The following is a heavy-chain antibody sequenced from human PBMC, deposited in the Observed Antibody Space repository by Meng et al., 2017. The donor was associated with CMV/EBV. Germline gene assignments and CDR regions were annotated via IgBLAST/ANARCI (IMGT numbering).Heavy chain of an antibody. V-gene: IGHV4-39*07. CDR3: ARGRGFCSSTSCYSRYYYYYGMDV. J-gene: IGHJ6*02. Sequence: SETLSLTCTVSGGSISSSSYYWGWIRQPPGKGLEWIGSIYYSGSTYYNPSLKSRVTISVDTSKTQFSLKLSSVTAADTAVYYCARGRGFCSSTSCYSRYYYYYGMDVWGQGTTVTVSS. CDR2: IYYSGST. D-gene: IGHD2-2*01. CDR1: GGSISSSSYY.